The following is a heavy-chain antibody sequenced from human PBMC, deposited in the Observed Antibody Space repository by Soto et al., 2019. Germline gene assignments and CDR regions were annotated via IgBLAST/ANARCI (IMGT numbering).Heavy chain of an antibody. D-gene: IGHD3-3*01. V-gene: IGHV4-30-4*01. CDR1: GGSISSGDYY. Sequence: SETLSLTCTVSGGSISSGDYYWSWIRQPPGKGLEWIGYIYCSGSTYYNPSLKSRVTISVDTSKNQFSLKLSSVTAADTAVYYCDRAFYRYYFDYWGQGTLVTVSS. CDR2: IYCSGST. J-gene: IGHJ4*02. CDR3: DRAFYRYYFDY.